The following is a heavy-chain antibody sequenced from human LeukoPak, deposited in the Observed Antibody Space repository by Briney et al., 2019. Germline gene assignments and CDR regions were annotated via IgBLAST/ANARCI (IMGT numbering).Heavy chain of an antibody. CDR1: GFTFSSYA. Sequence: GGSLRLSCAASGFTFSSYAMSWVRQAAGGGLEWVSAISGGGGSTYYADSVKGRFTISRDNSKNTLYLQMNSLRAEDTAVYYCAKDVGTLLLYYGMDVWGQGTTVTVSS. CDR3: AKDVGTLLLYYGMDV. CDR2: ISGGGGST. J-gene: IGHJ6*02. D-gene: IGHD2-15*01. V-gene: IGHV3-23*01.